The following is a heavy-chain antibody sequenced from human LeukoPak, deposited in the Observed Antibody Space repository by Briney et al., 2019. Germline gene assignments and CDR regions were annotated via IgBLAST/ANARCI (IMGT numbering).Heavy chain of an antibody. CDR3: TTARRG. V-gene: IGHV3-15*01. J-gene: IGHJ4*02. Sequence: PGGSLRLSCTASGFTFSNAGMSWGRQAPGKGLELVGRIKSKTDGGTTYYAAPVKGRFTISRDDSNNTLYLQMNSLQPEDTALYYCTTARRGWGQGTLVTVSS. CDR1: GFTFSNAG. CDR2: IKSKTDGGTT.